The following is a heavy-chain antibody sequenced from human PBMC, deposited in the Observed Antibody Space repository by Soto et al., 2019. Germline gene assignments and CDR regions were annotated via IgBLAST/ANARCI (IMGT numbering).Heavy chain of an antibody. D-gene: IGHD3-10*01. CDR1: GYTFTSYA. CDR2: INAGNGNT. V-gene: IGHV1-3*01. J-gene: IGHJ6*03. CDR3: AREVMVRGVIMGYYYYYMDV. Sequence: ASVKVSCKASGYTFTSYAMHWVRQAPGQRLEWMGWINAGNGNTKYSQKFQGRVTITRDTSASTAYMELSSPRSEDTAVYYCAREVMVRGVIMGYYYYYMDVWGKGTTVTVSS.